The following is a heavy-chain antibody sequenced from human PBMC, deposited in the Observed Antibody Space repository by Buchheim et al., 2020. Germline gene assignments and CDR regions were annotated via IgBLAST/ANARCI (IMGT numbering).Heavy chain of an antibody. CDR3: ASGHRLVVTAMHYWYFDL. J-gene: IGHJ2*01. CDR2: INHSGST. V-gene: IGHV4-34*01. Sequence: QVQLQQWGAGLLKPSETLSLTCAVYGGSFSGYYWSWIRKPPGKGLEWIGEINHSGSTNYNPSLKSRVTISVDTSKNQFSLKLCTVTAADTAVYYCASGHRLVVTAMHYWYFDLWGRGPL. CDR1: GGSFSGYY. D-gene: IGHD2-21*02.